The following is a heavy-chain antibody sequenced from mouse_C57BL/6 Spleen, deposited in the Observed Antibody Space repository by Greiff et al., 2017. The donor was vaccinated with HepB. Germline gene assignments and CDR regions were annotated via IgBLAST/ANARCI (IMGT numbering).Heavy chain of an antibody. J-gene: IGHJ1*03. Sequence: QVQLKQSGAELVKPGASVKISCKASGYAFSSYWMNWVKQRPGKGLEWIGQIYAGDGATNYNGKFKGKATLTADKSSRTAYMQLSSLTSEDSAVYFCARGGAYYGTSYWYFDVWGTGTTVTVSS. V-gene: IGHV1-80*01. CDR2: IYAGDGAT. D-gene: IGHD1-1*01. CDR3: ARGGAYYGTSYWYFDV. CDR1: GYAFSSYW.